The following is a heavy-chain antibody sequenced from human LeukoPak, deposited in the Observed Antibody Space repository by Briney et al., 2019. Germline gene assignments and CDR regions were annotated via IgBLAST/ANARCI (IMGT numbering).Heavy chain of an antibody. Sequence: SETLSLTCTVSGGSISSYYWSWIRQPPGKGLEWIGYVYYSGSTNYNPSLKSRLTMSVDTSRNQFSLKLNSVTAADTAVYYCARECFSSICPYNNTDVWGQGTTVTVSS. CDR1: GGSISSYY. CDR3: ARECFSSICPYNNTDV. V-gene: IGHV4-59*12. J-gene: IGHJ6*02. CDR2: VYYSGST. D-gene: IGHD2-2*01.